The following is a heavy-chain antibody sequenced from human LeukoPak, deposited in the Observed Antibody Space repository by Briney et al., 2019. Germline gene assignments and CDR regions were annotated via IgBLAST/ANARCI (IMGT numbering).Heavy chain of an antibody. CDR1: VFTFSSYG. J-gene: IGHJ4*02. CDR2: ITGSGGST. V-gene: IGHV3-23*01. CDR3: AKNTIWAFDF. Sequence: PWGSLRLSCAASVFTFSSYGMSWVRQAPGQGLEWLSSITGSGGSTRYPDSVKGRFTISRDNSKTTLYLQMNSLRADDTAVYYCAKNTIWAFDFWGQGTLVTVSS. D-gene: IGHD3-9*01.